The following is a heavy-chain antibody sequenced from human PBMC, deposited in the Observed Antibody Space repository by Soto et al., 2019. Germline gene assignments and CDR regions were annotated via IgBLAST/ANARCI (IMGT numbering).Heavy chain of an antibody. Sequence: QITLKESGPTLVKPTQTLTLTCTFSGFSLSTTEEGVGWIRQPPGKAPEWLALIYWDDDKRYSPSLKTRLTITKDTSKNQVVLTVTNVDPVDTATYYCAHGSCFGADCYPNPYFDSWGQGILVTVSS. CDR2: IYWDDDK. CDR1: GFSLSTTEEG. D-gene: IGHD2-21*02. J-gene: IGHJ4*02. V-gene: IGHV2-5*02. CDR3: AHGSCFGADCYPNPYFDS.